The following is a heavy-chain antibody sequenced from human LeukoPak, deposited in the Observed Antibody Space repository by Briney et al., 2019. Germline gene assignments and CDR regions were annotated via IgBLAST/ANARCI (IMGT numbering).Heavy chain of an antibody. CDR2: INDNGGSA. Sequence: PGGSLRLSCTASGFTFGSYAMNWVRQAPGKGLEWVSSINDNGGSAYYADSAKGRFTISRDNSKNTLYLQMNSLRVDDTAVYYCAKVRSLGAFDMWGQGTMVTVSS. J-gene: IGHJ3*02. CDR3: AKVRSLGAFDM. CDR1: GFTFGSYA. V-gene: IGHV3-23*01. D-gene: IGHD6-19*01.